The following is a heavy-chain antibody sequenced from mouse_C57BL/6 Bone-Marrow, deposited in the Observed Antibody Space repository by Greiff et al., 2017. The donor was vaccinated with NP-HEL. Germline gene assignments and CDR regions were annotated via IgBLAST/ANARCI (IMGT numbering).Heavy chain of an antibody. V-gene: IGHV1-69*01. J-gene: IGHJ4*01. CDR3: AREMITTVVDYYAMDY. CDR2: IDPSDSYT. CDR1: GYTFTSYW. Sequence: QVQLQQPGAELVMPGASVKLSCKASGYTFTSYWMHWVKQRPGQGLEWIGEIDPSDSYTNYNQKFKGKSTLTVYKSSSTAYMQLSSLTAEDSAVYYCAREMITTVVDYYAMDYWGQGTSVTVSS. D-gene: IGHD1-1*01.